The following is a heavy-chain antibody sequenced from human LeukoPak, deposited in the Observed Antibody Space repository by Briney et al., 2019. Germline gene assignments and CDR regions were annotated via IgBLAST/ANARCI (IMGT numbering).Heavy chain of an antibody. J-gene: IGHJ4*02. CDR3: ARLRTIDIVVVPAAIGYDFWSGPYYFDY. D-gene: IGHD2-2*01. Sequence: PGESLKISCKGSGYSFTSYWIGWVRQMPGKGLEWMGIIYPGGSDSRYSPSFQGQVTISADKSISTAYLQWSSLKASDTAMYYSARLRTIDIVVVPAAIGYDFWSGPYYFDYWGQGTLVPVSS. V-gene: IGHV5-51*01. CDR2: IYPGGSDS. CDR1: GYSFTSYW.